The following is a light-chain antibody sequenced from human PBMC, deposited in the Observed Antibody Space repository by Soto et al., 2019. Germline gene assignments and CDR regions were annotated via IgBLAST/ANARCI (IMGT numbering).Light chain of an antibody. CDR1: SGHTSYA. J-gene: IGLJ2*01. Sequence: QPVLTQSPSASASLGASVNLTCTLSSGHTSYAIAWHQQQPEKGPRYLMRLNSDGSHSKGDGIPDRFSGSSSGADRYLTISSLQSEDEADYYCQTWGAGIVVFGGGTKLTVL. CDR3: QTWGAGIVV. CDR2: LNSDGSH. V-gene: IGLV4-69*01.